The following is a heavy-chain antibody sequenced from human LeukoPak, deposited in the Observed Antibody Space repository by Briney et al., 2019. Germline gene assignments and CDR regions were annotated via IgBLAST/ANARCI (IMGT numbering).Heavy chain of an antibody. D-gene: IGHD3-9*01. Sequence: SENLSLTCAVSGGSISSGGYSWSWIRQPPGKGLEWIGYIYHSGSTYYNPSLKSRVTISVDRSKNQSSLRLSSVTAADTAVYYCARGNDILTGMSFDYWGQGTLVTVSS. CDR3: ARGNDILTGMSFDY. CDR2: IYHSGST. V-gene: IGHV4-30-2*01. J-gene: IGHJ4*02. CDR1: GGSISSGGYS.